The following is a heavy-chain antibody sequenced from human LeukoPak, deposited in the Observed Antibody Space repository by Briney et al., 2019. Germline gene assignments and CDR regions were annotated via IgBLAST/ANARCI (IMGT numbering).Heavy chain of an antibody. CDR3: ASRITMVRGVTRLSDWYFDL. CDR1: GGSISSSSYY. CDR2: IYYSGST. Sequence: PSETLSLTCTVSGGSISSSSYYWGWIRQPPGKGLEWIGSIYYSGSTYYNPSLKSRVTISVDTSKNQFSLKLSSVTAADTAVHYCASRITMVRGVTRLSDWYFDLWGRGTLVTVSS. J-gene: IGHJ2*01. D-gene: IGHD3-10*01. V-gene: IGHV4-39*01.